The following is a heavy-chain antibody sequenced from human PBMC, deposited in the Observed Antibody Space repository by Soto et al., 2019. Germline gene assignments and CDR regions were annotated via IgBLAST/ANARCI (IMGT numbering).Heavy chain of an antibody. Sequence: GASVTVSCKASGYTFTGYYMRWVRQAPGQGLEWMGWINPSGGSTSYAQKFQGRVTMTRDTSTSTVYMGLSSLRSEDTAVYYCARVYYGMDVWGQGTTVTVSS. CDR3: ARVYYGMDV. CDR2: INPSGGST. CDR1: GYTFTGYY. J-gene: IGHJ6*02. V-gene: IGHV1-46*01.